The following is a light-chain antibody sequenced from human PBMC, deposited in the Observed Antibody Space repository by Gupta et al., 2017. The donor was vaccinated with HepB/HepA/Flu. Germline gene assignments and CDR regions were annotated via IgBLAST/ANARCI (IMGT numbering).Light chain of an antibody. J-gene: IGKJ1*01. Sequence: EIVMTQSPATLSVSPGERVTLSCRASQSMNNKLAWYQQRPGQAPRLLLYDVSTRVTGIPARFSGSGSGTEFTLTISSLQSEDFAVYYCQQYNNWPPWTFGQGTTVEMK. CDR3: QQYNNWPPWT. CDR2: DVS. V-gene: IGKV3-15*01. CDR1: QSMNNK.